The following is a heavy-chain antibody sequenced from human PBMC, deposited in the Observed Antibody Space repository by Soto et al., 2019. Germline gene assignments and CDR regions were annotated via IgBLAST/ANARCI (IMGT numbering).Heavy chain of an antibody. CDR3: AVGAVAGKGYVIY. J-gene: IGHJ4*02. CDR2: ISYDGDNK. V-gene: IGHV3-30*03. Sequence: QVQLVESGGGVVQPGRSLRLSCAASGFTFSNYGMHWVRQAPGKGLEWVAVISYDGDNKYYADSVKGRFTISRDNSNNTLYLQMNSLRVEDTAVYYCAVGAVAGKGYVIYWGQGTLVTVSS. D-gene: IGHD6-19*01. CDR1: GFTFSNYG.